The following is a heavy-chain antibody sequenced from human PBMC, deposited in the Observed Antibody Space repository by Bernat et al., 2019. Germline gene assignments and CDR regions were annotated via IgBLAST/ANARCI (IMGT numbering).Heavy chain of an antibody. CDR2: IYYSGST. CDR1: GGSISSSSYY. CDR3: ARQSWEDSIYEI. V-gene: IGHV4-39*01. J-gene: IGHJ3*02. Sequence: QLQLQESGPGLVKPSETLSLTCTVSGGSISSSSYYWGWIRQPPGKGLEWIGSIYYSGSTYYNPSLKSRVTISVDTSKNQFALKLSSVTASDTAVYYCARQSWEDSIYEIWGQGTMVTVSS. D-gene: IGHD3-3*02.